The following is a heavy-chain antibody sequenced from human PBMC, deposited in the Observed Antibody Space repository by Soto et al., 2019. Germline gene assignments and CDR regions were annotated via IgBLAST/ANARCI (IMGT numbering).Heavy chain of an antibody. CDR3: AKDSGSYSGSDV. J-gene: IGHJ6*02. V-gene: IGHV3-30*18. CDR2: ISYDGSNK. D-gene: IGHD3-10*01. Sequence: GGSLRLSCAASGFTFSSYGMHWVRQAPGKGLEWVAVISYDGSNKYYADSVKGRFTISRDNSKNTLYLQMNSLRAEDTAVYYCAKDSGSYSGSDVWGQGNTVTVSS. CDR1: GFTFSSYG.